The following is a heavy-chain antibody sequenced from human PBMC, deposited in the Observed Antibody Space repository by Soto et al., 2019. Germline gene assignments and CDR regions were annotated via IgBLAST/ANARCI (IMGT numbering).Heavy chain of an antibody. J-gene: IGHJ6*02. D-gene: IGHD2-21*02. CDR3: ARDLWGYCGTDCYPLDV. CDR1: GGSISRYY. CDR2: MYNTGST. Sequence: QVQLQESGPGLVKPSETLSLTCTVSGGSISRYYWSWIRQPPGKGLEWIRNMYNTGSTVYNPSFKSRVTISVDTSKNQFSLKLNSVTAADTAVYYCARDLWGYCGTDCYPLDVWGQGTTVTVSS. V-gene: IGHV4-59*13.